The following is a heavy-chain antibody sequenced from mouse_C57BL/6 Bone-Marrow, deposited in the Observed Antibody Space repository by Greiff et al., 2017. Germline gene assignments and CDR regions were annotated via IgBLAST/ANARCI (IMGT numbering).Heavy chain of an antibody. CDR1: GYTFTSYW. Sequence: VQLQQPGAELVKPGASVKVSCKASGYTFTSYWMHWVKQRPGQGLEWIGRIHPSDSDTNYNQKFKGKATFTVDKSSSTAYMQLSSLTSEDSAVYYCAMEFYYGSSYFDYWGQGTTLTGSS. D-gene: IGHD1-1*01. J-gene: IGHJ2*01. V-gene: IGHV1-74*01. CDR3: AMEFYYGSSYFDY. CDR2: IHPSDSDT.